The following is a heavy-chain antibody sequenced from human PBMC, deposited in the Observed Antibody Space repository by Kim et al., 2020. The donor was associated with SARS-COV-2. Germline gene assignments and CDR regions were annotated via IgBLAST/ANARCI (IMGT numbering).Heavy chain of an antibody. CDR3: ATAATVRGVPDDYYYYYGVDV. J-gene: IGHJ6*02. V-gene: IGHV1-24*01. CDR2: FDPEDGET. CDR1: GYTLTELS. Sequence: ASVKVSCKVSGYTLTELSMHWVRQAPGKGLEWMGGFDPEDGETIYAQKFQGRVTMTEDTSTDTAYMELSSLRSEDAAVYYCATAATVRGVPDDYYYYYGVDVWGQGTTVTVS. D-gene: IGHD3-10*01.